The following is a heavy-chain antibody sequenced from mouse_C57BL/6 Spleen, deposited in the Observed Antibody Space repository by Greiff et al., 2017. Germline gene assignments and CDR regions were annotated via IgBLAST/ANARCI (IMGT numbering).Heavy chain of an antibody. CDR2: ISSGGSYT. Sequence: EVQLVESGGDLVKPGGSLKLSCAASGFTFSSYCMSWVRQTPDKRLEWVATISSGGSYTYYPDSVKGRFTISRDNAKNTLYLQRSSLKSEDTAMYYCARRDGNYPFAYWGQGALVTVST. J-gene: IGHJ3*01. V-gene: IGHV5-6*01. CDR3: ARRDGNYPFAY. D-gene: IGHD2-1*01. CDR1: GFTFSSYC.